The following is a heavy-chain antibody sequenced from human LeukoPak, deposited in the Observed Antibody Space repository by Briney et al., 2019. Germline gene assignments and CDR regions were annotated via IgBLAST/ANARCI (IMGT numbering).Heavy chain of an antibody. CDR2: ISGSGGST. D-gene: IGHD5-18*01. Sequence: GGSLRLSCAASGFTFSSYAMSWVRQAPGKGLEWVSGISGSGGSTYYADSVKGRFSISRDNAKNSLYLQMNSLRAEDTAVYYCARAGGYTYGYRDYWGQGILVTVSS. CDR3: ARAGGYTYGYRDY. J-gene: IGHJ4*02. V-gene: IGHV3-23*01. CDR1: GFTFSSYA.